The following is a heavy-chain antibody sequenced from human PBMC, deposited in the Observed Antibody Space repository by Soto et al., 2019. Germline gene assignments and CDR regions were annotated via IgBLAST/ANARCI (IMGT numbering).Heavy chain of an antibody. CDR3: ARHALLTIFDY. CDR1: GGSISSSSYY. V-gene: IGHV4-39*01. D-gene: IGHD3-9*01. J-gene: IGHJ4*02. Sequence: QLQLQESGPGLVKPSETLSLTCTVSGGSISSSSYYWGWIRQPPGKGLEWIGSIYYSGSTYYNPSLKSRVTISVDTSKNQFSLGLSSVTAADTAVYYCARHALLTIFDYWGQGTLVTVSS. CDR2: IYYSGST.